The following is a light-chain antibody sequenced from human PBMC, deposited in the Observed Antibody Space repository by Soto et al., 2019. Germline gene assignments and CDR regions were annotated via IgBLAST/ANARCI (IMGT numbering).Light chain of an antibody. CDR3: QQCDSSPRT. CDR2: AAS. CDR1: QSISTY. J-gene: IGKJ1*01. V-gene: IGKV1-39*01. Sequence: DIQMTQSPSTLSASVGDRVTITCRASQSISTYLNWYQQKLVRAPTLLIYAASSLQSGVPYRFSGGGSGTDIKHTNRSQQPEDFAMYFCQQCDSSPRTFGQGTKVEIK.